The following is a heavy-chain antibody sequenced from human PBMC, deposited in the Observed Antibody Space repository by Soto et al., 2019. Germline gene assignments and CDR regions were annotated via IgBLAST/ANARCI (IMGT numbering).Heavy chain of an antibody. CDR3: AKESSPPYCGGGRRYLGGWGY. Sequence: QVQLVESGGDVVQPGGSLRLSCAGSGFTFTNYGMHWVRQAPGKGLEWVALTSYDGRNKYYADSVKGRFTISRDNSKNTLYLQMNSLRAEDTAVYYCAKESSPPYCGGGRRYLGGWGYWGQGTLVTVSS. J-gene: IGHJ4*02. V-gene: IGHV3-30*18. CDR1: GFTFTNYG. CDR2: TSYDGRNK. D-gene: IGHD2-15*01.